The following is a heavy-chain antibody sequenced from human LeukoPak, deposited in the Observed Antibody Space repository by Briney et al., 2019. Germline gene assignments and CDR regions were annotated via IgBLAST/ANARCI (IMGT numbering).Heavy chain of an antibody. J-gene: IGHJ6*04. CDR1: GGSISSSSYY. D-gene: IGHD3-22*01. Sequence: SETLSLTCTVSGGSISSSSYYWGWIRQPPGKGLEWIGSIYYSGSTYYNPSLKSQVTISVDTSKNQFSLKLSSVTAADTAVYYCARDRGGYYFISTGMDVWGKGTTVTVSS. V-gene: IGHV4-39*07. CDR3: ARDRGGYYFISTGMDV. CDR2: IYYSGST.